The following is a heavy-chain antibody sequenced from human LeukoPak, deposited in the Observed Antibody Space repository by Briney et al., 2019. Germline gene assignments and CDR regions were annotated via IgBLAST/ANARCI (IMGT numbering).Heavy chain of an antibody. Sequence: GGSLRLSCAASGFTFSSYGMHWVRQAPGKGLEWVAVISYDGSNKYYADSVKGRFTISRDNSKNTLYLQMNSLRAEGTAVYYCARDSLLLWFGELLFKDAFDIWGQGTMVTVSS. CDR1: GFTFSSYG. V-gene: IGHV3-30*05. D-gene: IGHD3-10*01. CDR2: ISYDGSNK. CDR3: ARDSLLLWFGELLFKDAFDI. J-gene: IGHJ3*02.